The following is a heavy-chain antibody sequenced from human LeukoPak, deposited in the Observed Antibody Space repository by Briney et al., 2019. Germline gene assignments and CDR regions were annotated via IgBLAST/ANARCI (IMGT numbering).Heavy chain of an antibody. CDR1: GFTFSSHW. CDR2: INSDGSII. Sequence: PGGSLRLSCAGSGFTFSSHWMHRVRQAPGKGLVWVSRINSDGSIIDYADSVKGRFTISRDNAKNTLYLQMNSLRAEDTAVYYCARDRSVINGVAYNWFDSWGQGTLVTVSS. D-gene: IGHD2-8*01. J-gene: IGHJ5*01. V-gene: IGHV3-74*01. CDR3: ARDRSVINGVAYNWFDS.